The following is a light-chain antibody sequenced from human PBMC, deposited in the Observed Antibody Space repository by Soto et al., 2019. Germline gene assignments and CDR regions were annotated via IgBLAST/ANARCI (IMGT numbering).Light chain of an antibody. J-gene: IGKJ1*01. Sequence: QLTQSPSTLFASVGDRVTITCRASQSVRNWLAWYQQKPGKAPNLLIYKASTLKSGVPSRFSGSGSGTEFTLTISSLQPDDFATYYCQHYNSYSEAFGQGTKVDI. CDR2: KAS. CDR1: QSVRNW. V-gene: IGKV1-5*03. CDR3: QHYNSYSEA.